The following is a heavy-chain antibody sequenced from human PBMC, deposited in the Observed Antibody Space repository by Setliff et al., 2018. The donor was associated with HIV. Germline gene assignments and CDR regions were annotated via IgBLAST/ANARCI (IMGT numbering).Heavy chain of an antibody. V-gene: IGHV4-38-2*01. Sequence: SETLSLTCAVSGYSISSGYYWGWIRQPPGKGLEWIGEINHSGRTNYNPSLKSRVTISVDTSKNQFSLKLSSVTAADTAVYYCRFTGRDPPGTSWIYYYYYMDLWGEGTTVTVSS. D-gene: IGHD6-13*01. CDR1: GYSISSGYY. CDR3: RFTGRDPPGTSWIYYYYYMDL. J-gene: IGHJ6*03. CDR2: INHSGRT.